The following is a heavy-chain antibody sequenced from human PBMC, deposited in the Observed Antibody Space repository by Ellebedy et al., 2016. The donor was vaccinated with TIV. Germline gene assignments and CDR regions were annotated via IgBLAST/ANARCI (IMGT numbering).Heavy chain of an antibody. J-gene: IGHJ5*02. CDR3: AKSFPANWFDP. V-gene: IGHV3-48*01. CDR1: GFTLSSYS. Sequence: GESLKISCAASGFTLSSYSMNWVRQAPGRGLEWVSYISSSSNTIYYADSVKGRFTISRDNAKNSLYLQMNSLRAEDTAVYYCAKSFPANWFDPWGQGTLVTVSS. CDR2: ISSSSNTI.